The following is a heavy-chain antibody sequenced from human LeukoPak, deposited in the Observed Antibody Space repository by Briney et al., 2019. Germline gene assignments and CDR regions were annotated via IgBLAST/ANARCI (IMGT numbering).Heavy chain of an antibody. D-gene: IGHD3-22*01. J-gene: IGHJ3*02. V-gene: IGHV3-53*01. Sequence: GGSLRLSCAASGFTVSSNYMSWVRQAPGKGLEWVSVIYSGGSTYYAASVKGRFTISRDNSKNTVYLQMDSLRAEDTAVYYCASAYDTSGYHFLTIWGQGTMVTVSS. CDR2: IYSGGST. CDR1: GFTVSSNY. CDR3: ASAYDTSGYHFLTI.